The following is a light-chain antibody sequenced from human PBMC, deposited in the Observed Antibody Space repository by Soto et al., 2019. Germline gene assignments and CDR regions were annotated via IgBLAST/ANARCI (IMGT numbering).Light chain of an antibody. V-gene: IGLV2-14*01. J-gene: IGLJ1*01. CDR3: SSYTTSITLYV. Sequence: QSALTQPASVSGSPGQSITISCTGISSDVGGYNYVSWYQQHPGKAPKLMIYEVSNRPSGVSNRFSGSKSGNTASLTISGLQVEDEADYYCSSYTTSITLYVFGTGTKVTVL. CDR2: EVS. CDR1: SSDVGGYNY.